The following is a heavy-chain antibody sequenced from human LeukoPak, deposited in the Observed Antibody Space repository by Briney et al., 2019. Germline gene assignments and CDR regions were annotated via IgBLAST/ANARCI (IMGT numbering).Heavy chain of an antibody. CDR3: ARDRAWNYFDY. V-gene: IGHV3-30*03. Sequence: GGSLRLSCAASGFTFSSYWMTWVRQVPGKGLEWVAIISNDGSRKYYAHSVEGRFTISKDNSKNTLYLQMDSLRAEDTAVYYCARDRAWNYFDYWGQGTLVTVSS. J-gene: IGHJ4*02. CDR2: ISNDGSRK. D-gene: IGHD3-3*01. CDR1: GFTFSSYW.